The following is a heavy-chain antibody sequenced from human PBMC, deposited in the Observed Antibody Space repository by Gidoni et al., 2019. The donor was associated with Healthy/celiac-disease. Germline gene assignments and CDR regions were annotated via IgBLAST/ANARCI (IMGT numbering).Heavy chain of an antibody. CDR3: AKDRNYYDSSGSLLDY. CDR1: GFTFDDYT. D-gene: IGHD3-22*01. Sequence: EVQLVESGGVVVQPGGSLRLSCAASGFTFDDYTMHWVRQAPGKGLEWVSLISWDGGSTYYADSVKGRFTISRDNSKNSLYLQMNSLRTEDTALYYCAKDRNYYDSSGSLLDYWGQGTLVTVSS. J-gene: IGHJ4*02. CDR2: ISWDGGST. V-gene: IGHV3-43*01.